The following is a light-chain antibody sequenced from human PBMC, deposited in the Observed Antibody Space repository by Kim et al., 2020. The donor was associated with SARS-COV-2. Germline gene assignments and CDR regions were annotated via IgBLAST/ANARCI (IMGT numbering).Light chain of an antibody. CDR1: NIGSKS. V-gene: IGLV3-21*04. CDR3: QVWDTSSDHSV. CDR2: YDS. Sequence: APGQTARITCGGDNIGSKSVHWYQQRRGQAPVVVMYYDSDRPSGIPERLSGSNSGNTATLTISRVEAGDEADYYCQVWDTSSDHSVFGGGTQLTVL. J-gene: IGLJ3*02.